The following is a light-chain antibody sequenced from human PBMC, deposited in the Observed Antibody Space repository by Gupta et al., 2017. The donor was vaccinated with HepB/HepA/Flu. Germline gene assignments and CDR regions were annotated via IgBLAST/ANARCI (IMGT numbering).Light chain of an antibody. V-gene: IGKV1-17*01. Sequence: DIQMTQSPSSLSASVGDRVTITCRASQGIGNQLGWFQQKPGKAPKRLSWGASVLESGVPSRFSGIGSGTEFTLTISSLQPEDFATYHCLQHNNYPYTFGQGTKLDIK. CDR3: LQHNNYPYT. J-gene: IGKJ2*01. CDR1: QGIGNQ. CDR2: GAS.